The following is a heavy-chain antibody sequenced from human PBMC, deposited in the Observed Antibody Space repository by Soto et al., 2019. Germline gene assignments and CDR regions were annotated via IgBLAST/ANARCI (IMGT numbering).Heavy chain of an antibody. J-gene: IGHJ6*02. CDR2: IGTAGDT. CDR3: ARGYAPPEYDILTGYYSNDMDV. Sequence: GGSLRLSCAASGFTFSSYDMHWVRQATGKGLGWVSAIGTAGDTYYPGSVKGRFTISRENAKNSLYLQMNSLRAEDTAVYYCARGYAPPEYDILTGYYSNDMDVWGQGTTVTVSS. CDR1: GFTFSSYD. V-gene: IGHV3-13*01. D-gene: IGHD3-9*01.